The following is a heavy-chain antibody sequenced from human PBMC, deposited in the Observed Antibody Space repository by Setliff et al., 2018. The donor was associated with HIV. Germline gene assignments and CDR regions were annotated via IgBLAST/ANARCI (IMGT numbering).Heavy chain of an antibody. Sequence: TSETLSLTCTVYGGSFSGYYWSWIRQPPGMGLEWIGEINQSGNTNYNPSLKSRVTISVDTSKNQFSLKLSSVTAADTAVYYCARRSGFFLDYWGQGTLVTISS. CDR2: INQSGNT. D-gene: IGHD3-3*01. V-gene: IGHV4-34*01. J-gene: IGHJ4*02. CDR1: GGSFSGYY. CDR3: ARRSGFFLDY.